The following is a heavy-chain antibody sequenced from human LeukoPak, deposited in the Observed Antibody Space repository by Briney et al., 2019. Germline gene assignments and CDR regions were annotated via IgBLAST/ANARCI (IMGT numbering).Heavy chain of an antibody. CDR3: AKDVDYGFDY. CDR1: GFTFSGYS. CDR2: ITRSSSIM. D-gene: IGHD4-17*01. V-gene: IGHV3-48*02. J-gene: IGHJ4*02. Sequence: GGSLRLSCAVSGFTFSGYSMNWVRQAPGEGLEWVSYITRSSSIMNYADSMKGRFTISRDNAKNSLYLQMNSLRDEDTAVYFCAKDVDYGFDYWGQGTLVTVSS.